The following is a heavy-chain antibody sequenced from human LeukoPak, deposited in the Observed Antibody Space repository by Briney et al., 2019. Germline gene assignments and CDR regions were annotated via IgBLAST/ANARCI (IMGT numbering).Heavy chain of an antibody. Sequence: ASVKVSCKTFGYNFIDYYIHWVRQAPGEGLEWMGVINPSRNTTNYAQRFQGRVTITRDTSTATAYMELSSLRSEDTALYYCARGRAAPGTGLEDYWGQGTLVAVSS. V-gene: IGHV1-46*01. CDR3: ARGRAAPGTGLEDY. J-gene: IGHJ4*02. D-gene: IGHD6-13*01. CDR1: GYNFIDYY. CDR2: INPSRNTT.